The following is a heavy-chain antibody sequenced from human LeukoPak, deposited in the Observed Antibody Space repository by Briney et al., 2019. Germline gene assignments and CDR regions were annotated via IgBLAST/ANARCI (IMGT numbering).Heavy chain of an antibody. CDR2: MNPNNGNT. CDR1: GYTFTSYD. CDR3: AGVNNWFDP. Sequence: ASVKVSCKASGYTFTSYDINWVRQATGQGLEWMGWMNPNNGNTGYAQKFQGRVTMTRNTSINTAYMELSSLRSEDTAIYYCAGVNNWFDPWGQGTLVTVSS. V-gene: IGHV1-8*01. J-gene: IGHJ5*02.